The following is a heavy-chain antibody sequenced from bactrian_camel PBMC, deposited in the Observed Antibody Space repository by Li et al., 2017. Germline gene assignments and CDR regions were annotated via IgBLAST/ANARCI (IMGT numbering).Heavy chain of an antibody. CDR2: IYSIRKTT. D-gene: IGHD2*01. CDR1: GSSISRAY. V-gene: IGHV3-2*01. J-gene: IGHJ4*01. Sequence: HVQLVESGGGSVLAGETLRLSCAVSGSSISRAYVTWFRQTPGNEREGVASIYSIRKTTFYANSVKGRFTISRDNAKNILYLQMNDLKTEDTAMYYCARDEGWTTETPETEGTQVTVS.